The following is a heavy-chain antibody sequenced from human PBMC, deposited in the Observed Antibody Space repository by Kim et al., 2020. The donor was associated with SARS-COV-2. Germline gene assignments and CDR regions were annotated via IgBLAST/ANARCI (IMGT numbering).Heavy chain of an antibody. V-gene: IGHV1-18*01. CDR2: ISAYNGNT. Sequence: AAVKVSCKASGYTFTSYGITWVRQAPGQGLEWMGWISAYNGNTNYVQKLQGRVTMTTDTSTSTAYMELRSLRSDDTAVYYCASLTSPYYDFWSGYYTGDYWFDPWGQGTLVTVSS. CDR3: ASLTSPYYDFWSGYYTGDYWFDP. D-gene: IGHD3-3*01. J-gene: IGHJ5*02. CDR1: GYTFTSYG.